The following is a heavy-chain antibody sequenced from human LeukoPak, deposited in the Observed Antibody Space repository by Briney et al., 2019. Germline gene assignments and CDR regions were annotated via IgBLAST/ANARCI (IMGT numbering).Heavy chain of an antibody. D-gene: IGHD2-2*01. CDR1: GFTFSSYG. CDR3: AREPVPDLGYCSSTSCLYGMDV. Sequence: GGSLRLSCAASGFTFSSYGMHWVRQAPGKGLEWVAVIWYDGSNKYYADSVKGRFTISRGNSKNTLYLQMNSLRAEDTAVYYCAREPVPDLGYCSSTSCLYGMDVWGKGTTVTVSS. V-gene: IGHV3-33*01. CDR2: IWYDGSNK. J-gene: IGHJ6*04.